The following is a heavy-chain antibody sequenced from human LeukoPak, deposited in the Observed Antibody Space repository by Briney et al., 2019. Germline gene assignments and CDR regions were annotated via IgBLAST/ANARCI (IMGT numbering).Heavy chain of an antibody. D-gene: IGHD2-15*01. CDR3: AKTKSYSADI. CDR1: GFTFSSYW. V-gene: IGHV3-74*01. J-gene: IGHJ3*02. CDR2: INSDGSST. Sequence: GGSLRLSCAASGFTFSSYWMHWVRHAPGKGLVWVSRINSDGSSTSYADSVKGRFTISRDNSKNTLYLQMNSLRAEDTAVYYCAKTKSYSADIWGQGTMVTVSS.